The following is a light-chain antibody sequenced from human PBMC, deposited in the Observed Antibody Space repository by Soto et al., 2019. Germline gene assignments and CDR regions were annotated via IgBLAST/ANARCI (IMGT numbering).Light chain of an antibody. CDR2: GAS. CDR3: QQYGRSPLMYT. V-gene: IGKV3-20*01. J-gene: IGKJ2*01. Sequence: EIVLTQSPGTLSLPPGERATLSCRASQSITSNFLAWYQQKPGQAPRLLIYGASTRAAGVPDRFSGSGSGPDFTLTITRLEPEDFAVYYCQQYGRSPLMYTFGQGTKLGVK. CDR1: QSITSNF.